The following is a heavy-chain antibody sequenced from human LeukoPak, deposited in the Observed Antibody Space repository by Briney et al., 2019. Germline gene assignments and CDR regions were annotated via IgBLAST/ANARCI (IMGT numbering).Heavy chain of an antibody. J-gene: IGHJ3*02. V-gene: IGHV4-34*01. CDR1: GGSFSGYY. Sequence: PSETLSLTCAVYGGSFSGYYWSWIRQAPGKGLEWIGEISHSGSTNYNSSLKSRVTISVDTSKNQFSLKVSSVTAADTAVYYCARGEGRLRWYTNAFDIWGQGTMVTVSS. CDR3: ARGEGRLRWYTNAFDI. D-gene: IGHD4-23*01. CDR2: ISHSGST.